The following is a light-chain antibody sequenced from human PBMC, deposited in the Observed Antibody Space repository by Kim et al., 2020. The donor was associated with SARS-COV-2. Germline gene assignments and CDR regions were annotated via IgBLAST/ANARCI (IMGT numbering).Light chain of an antibody. CDR1: QNIDNW. CDR2: KAS. Sequence: DIQMTQSPSTLSASVGDRVTITCRASQNIDNWLAWYQQKPGKAPKLLIYKASRLHSGVPSRFSGSGSGTEFTPTISSLQPDDFGIYFCQQYETYWTFGLGTKVDIK. CDR3: QQYETYWT. J-gene: IGKJ1*01. V-gene: IGKV1-5*03.